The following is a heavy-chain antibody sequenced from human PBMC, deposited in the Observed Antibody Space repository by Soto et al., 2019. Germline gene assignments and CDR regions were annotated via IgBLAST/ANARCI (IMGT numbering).Heavy chain of an antibody. D-gene: IGHD3-10*01. CDR1: GFTFSSYA. J-gene: IGHJ4*02. CDR3: ERDPMGRDYGSGSYYFDY. CDR2: ISYDGSNK. Sequence: QVQLVESGGGVVQPGRSLRLSCAASGFTFSSYAMHWVRQAPGKGLEWVAVISYDGSNKYYADSVKGRFTISRDNSKNTLYLQMNSLRAEDTAVYYCERDPMGRDYGSGSYYFDYWGQGTLVTVSS. V-gene: IGHV3-30-3*01.